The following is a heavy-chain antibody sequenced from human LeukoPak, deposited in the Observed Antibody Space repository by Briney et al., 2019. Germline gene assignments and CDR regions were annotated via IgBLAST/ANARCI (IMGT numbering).Heavy chain of an antibody. CDR1: GGTFSSYT. J-gene: IGHJ4*02. CDR2: IIPILGIA. CDR3: ARDTTGTTGTTGECDY. V-gene: IGHV1-69*04. D-gene: IGHD1-1*01. Sequence: ASVKVSCKASGGTFSSYTISWVRQAPGQGLEWMGRIIPILGIANYAQKFQGRVTITADKSTSTAYMELSSLRSEDTAVYYCARDTTGTTGTTGECDYWGQGTLVTVPS.